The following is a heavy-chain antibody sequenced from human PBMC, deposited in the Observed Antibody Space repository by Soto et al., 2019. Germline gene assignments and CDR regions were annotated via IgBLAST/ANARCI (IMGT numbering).Heavy chain of an antibody. D-gene: IGHD6-13*01. CDR2: ITGSGGGT. J-gene: IGHJ4*02. V-gene: IGHV3-23*01. CDR3: AKGGSAVGPRHYFAS. Sequence: EVQLLESGGGLVQPGETLRLSFAASGFAFSSYVMSWVRQAPGKGLEWVSAITGSGGGTYSADSVKGRFTISRDNSKNTLYLQMSSLRVEDTAVYYCAKGGSAVGPRHYFASWGQGTLVTVSS. CDR1: GFAFSSYV.